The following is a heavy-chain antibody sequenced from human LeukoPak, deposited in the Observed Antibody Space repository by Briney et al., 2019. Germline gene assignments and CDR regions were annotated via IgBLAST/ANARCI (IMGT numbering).Heavy chain of an antibody. D-gene: IGHD4-23*01. Sequence: GGSLRLSCAASGFIFSSYAMNWARQAPGKGLEWVSTISGGYTSTFYADSVKGRFTSSRNNSKNALYLQMNNLRAEDTAVYYCAKNLSGGNTHSDYWGQGTLVTVSS. J-gene: IGHJ4*02. CDR2: ISGGYTST. CDR1: GFIFSSYA. CDR3: AKNLSGGNTHSDY. V-gene: IGHV3-23*01.